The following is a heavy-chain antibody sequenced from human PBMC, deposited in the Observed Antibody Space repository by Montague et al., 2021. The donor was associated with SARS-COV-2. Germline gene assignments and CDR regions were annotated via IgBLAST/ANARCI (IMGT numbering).Heavy chain of an antibody. CDR1: GYSFTSYW. D-gene: IGHD3-22*01. J-gene: IGHJ3*02. CDR3: ARVTDYYYDTSGYWDAFDI. CDR2: IYPGDSDT. Sequence: QSGAEVKEPEESLKISCKGSGYSFTSYWIGWVHQMPGKGLEWMGIIYPGDSDTRYSPSFQGQVTISADKSISTAYLQWSSLKASDTAIYYCARVTDYYYDTSGYWDAFDIWGQGTMVTVSS. V-gene: IGHV5-51*07.